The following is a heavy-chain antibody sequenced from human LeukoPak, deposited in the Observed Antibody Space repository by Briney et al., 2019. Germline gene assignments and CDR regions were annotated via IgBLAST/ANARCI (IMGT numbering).Heavy chain of an antibody. J-gene: IGHJ4*02. CDR2: FDPEDGET. V-gene: IGHV1-24*01. CDR3: ATWDSGFSYYFDY. CDR1: GYTLTELS. Sequence: ASVTVSCKVSGYTLTELSMHWVRQAPGKGLEWMGGFDPEDGETIYAQKFQGRVTMTEDTSTDTAYMELSSLRSEDTAVYYCATWDSGFSYYFDYWGQATIVTVSS. D-gene: IGHD3-22*01.